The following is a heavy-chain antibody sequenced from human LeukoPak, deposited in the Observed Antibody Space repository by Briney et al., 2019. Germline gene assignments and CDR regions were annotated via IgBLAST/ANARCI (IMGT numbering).Heavy chain of an antibody. Sequence: SETLSLTCTVSGGSISSSTYYWGWIRQPPGKGLEWIGSISYSGNIYYNPSLKSRVTISVDTTKNQFSLKLSSVTAADTAVYYCARQRRLELPDYWGQGTLVTVSS. CDR2: ISYSGNI. D-gene: IGHD3-16*01. CDR3: ARQRRLELPDY. CDR1: GGSISSSTYY. J-gene: IGHJ4*02. V-gene: IGHV4-39*01.